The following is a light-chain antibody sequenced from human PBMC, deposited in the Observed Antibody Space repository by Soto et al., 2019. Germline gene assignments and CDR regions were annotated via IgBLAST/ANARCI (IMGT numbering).Light chain of an antibody. J-gene: IGLJ2*01. CDR3: ATWDDSLSGVV. V-gene: IGLV1-47*01. Sequence: QAVVTQPPSASGTPGQWLTISCSGSTSNIGSNYVYWYQQLPRTAPRLLIYRNNKRPSGVPDRFSASKSGTSASLAISELRSEDEADYYCATWDDSLSGVVFGGGTKLTVL. CDR1: TSNIGSNY. CDR2: RNN.